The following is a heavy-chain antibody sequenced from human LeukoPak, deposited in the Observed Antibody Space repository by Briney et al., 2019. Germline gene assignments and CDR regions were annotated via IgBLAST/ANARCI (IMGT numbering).Heavy chain of an antibody. D-gene: IGHD5-12*01. CDR1: GYIFTDYY. CDR3: ARVGYGNNATPFDH. CDR2: INPKSGDT. V-gene: IGHV1-2*06. J-gene: IGHJ4*02. Sequence: ASVTVSCKASGYIFTDYYIHWVRQAPGQGPEWMGRINPKSGDTDTAQKFQGRVTMTRVTSITTVYMEMRRLTSDDTAVYYCARVGYGNNATPFDHWGQGTLVTVSS.